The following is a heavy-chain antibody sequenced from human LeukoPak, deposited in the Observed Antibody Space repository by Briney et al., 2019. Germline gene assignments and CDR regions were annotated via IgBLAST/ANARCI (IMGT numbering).Heavy chain of an antibody. CDR3: ARDELAAAGNKYFYYGMDV. D-gene: IGHD6-13*01. V-gene: IGHV1-18*01. J-gene: IGHJ6*02. CDR2: ISAYNGNT. CDR1: GYTFTSYG. Sequence: ASVKVSCKASGYTFTSYGISWVGQAPGQGLEWMGWISAYNGNTNYAQKLQGRVTMTTDTSTSTAYMELRSLRSDDTAVYYCARDELAAAGNKYFYYGMDVWGQGTTVTVSS.